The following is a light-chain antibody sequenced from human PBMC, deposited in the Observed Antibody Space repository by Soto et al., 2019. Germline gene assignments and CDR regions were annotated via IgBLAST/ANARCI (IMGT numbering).Light chain of an antibody. CDR2: DVS. J-gene: IGLJ1*01. Sequence: QSVLTQPASVSGSPGQSITISCTGTSSDVGGCNYVSWYQQHPGTAPKLLIYDVSNRPSGVSNRFSGSKSGTSASLTISGLQAEDEADYYCRSYASSSTRGVFGAGTKVTVL. V-gene: IGLV2-14*01. CDR1: SSDVGGCNY. CDR3: RSYASSSTRGV.